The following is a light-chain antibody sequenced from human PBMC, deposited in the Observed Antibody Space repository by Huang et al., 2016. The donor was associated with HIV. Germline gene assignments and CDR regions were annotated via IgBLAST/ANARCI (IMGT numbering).Light chain of an antibody. Sequence: EIVLTQSPGTLSLSPGDNATLSCRASQTVISNSLAWYQQRPAQTPRLLIYGASSRATGIPDRFSGSGSGTDFTLSISRLEPEDFAVYYCQQFGSSPLTFGGGTKVEI. V-gene: IGKV3-20*01. CDR3: QQFGSSPLT. J-gene: IGKJ4*01. CDR2: GAS. CDR1: QTVISNS.